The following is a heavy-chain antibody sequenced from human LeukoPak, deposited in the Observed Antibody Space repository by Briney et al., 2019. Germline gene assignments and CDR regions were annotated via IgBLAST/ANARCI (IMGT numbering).Heavy chain of an antibody. CDR2: IYYSGST. CDR3: ARGIGTTVTDAFDI. D-gene: IGHD4-17*01. CDR1: GGSISSYY. V-gene: IGHV4-59*01. Sequence: PSETLSLTRTVSGGSISSYYWSWIRQPPGKGLEWIGYIYYSGSTNYNPSLKSRVTISVDTSKNQFSLKLSSVTAADTAVYYCARGIGTTVTDAFDIWGQGTMVTVSS. J-gene: IGHJ3*02.